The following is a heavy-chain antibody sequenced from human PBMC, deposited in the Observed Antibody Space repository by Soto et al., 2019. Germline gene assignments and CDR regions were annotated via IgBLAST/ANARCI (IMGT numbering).Heavy chain of an antibody. CDR1: RFTFSSYA. CDR3: ARRGSGSYYDY. V-gene: IGHV3-23*01. Sequence: EVQLLESGGGLVQPGGSLRLSCAASRFTFSSYAMRWVRQAPGKGLEWVSAISGSGDSTYYADSVKGRFTISRDNSKNTLYLQMNSLRGEDTAVYHCARRGSGSYYDYWGQGTLVTVSS. D-gene: IGHD1-26*01. J-gene: IGHJ4*02. CDR2: ISGSGDST.